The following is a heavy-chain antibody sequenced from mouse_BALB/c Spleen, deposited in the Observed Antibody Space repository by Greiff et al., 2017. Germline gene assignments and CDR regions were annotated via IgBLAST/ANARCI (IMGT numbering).Heavy chain of an antibody. J-gene: IGHJ4*01. CDR2: ISSGSSTI. V-gene: IGHV5-17*02. Sequence: EVKVVESGGGLVQPGGSRKLSCAASGFTFSSFGMHWVRQAPEKGLEWVAYISSGSSTIYYADTVKGRFTISRDNPKNTLFLQMTSLRSEDTAMYYCASPRTGAMDYWGQGTSVTVSS. D-gene: IGHD2-10*02. CDR1: GFTFSSFG. CDR3: ASPRTGAMDY.